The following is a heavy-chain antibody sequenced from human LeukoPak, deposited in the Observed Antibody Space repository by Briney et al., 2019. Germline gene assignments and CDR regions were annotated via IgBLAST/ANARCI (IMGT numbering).Heavy chain of an antibody. V-gene: IGHV3-23*01. CDR2: ISGSGGST. J-gene: IGHJ3*02. CDR1: GFTFSSYA. Sequence: PGGSLRLSCAASGFTFSSYAMSWVRQAPGKGLEWVSAISGSGGSTYYADSVKGRFTISRDNSKNTLYLQMNSLRAEDTAVYYCAKDHQLERRTGDAFDIWGQGTMVTVSS. CDR3: AKDHQLERRTGDAFDI. D-gene: IGHD1-1*01.